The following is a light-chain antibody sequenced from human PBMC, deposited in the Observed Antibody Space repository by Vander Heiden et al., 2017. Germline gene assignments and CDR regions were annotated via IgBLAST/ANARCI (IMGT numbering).Light chain of an antibody. CDR1: QGISSY. CDR3: QQRNSDLPLT. CDR2: AAS. J-gene: IGKJ4*01. Sequence: DIQLTQSPSFLSASVGDRVTITCRASQGISSYLAWYQQKPGKAPKLLIYAASTLQSGVPSRFSGSGAGTEFTLTISSLQPEDFATYYCQQRNSDLPLTFGGGTRLEIK. V-gene: IGKV1-9*01.